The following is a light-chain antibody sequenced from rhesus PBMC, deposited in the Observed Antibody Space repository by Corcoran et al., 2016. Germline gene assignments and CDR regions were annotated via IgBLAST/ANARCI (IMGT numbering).Light chain of an antibody. J-gene: IGKJ2*01. CDR1: QGITND. Sequence: DIQMTQSPSSLSASVGDRVTITCRASQGITNDLAWYQQKPGETPKFLIYEASSLQSCIPSRFRGRGSVTDFTLTISSLQSEDFATYYCQHYYSTPYSFGQGTKVEIK. V-gene: IGKV1-25*01. CDR3: QHYYSTPYS. CDR2: EAS.